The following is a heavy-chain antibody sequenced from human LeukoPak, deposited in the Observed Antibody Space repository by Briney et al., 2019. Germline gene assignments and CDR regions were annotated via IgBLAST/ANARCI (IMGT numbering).Heavy chain of an antibody. D-gene: IGHD6-6*01. J-gene: IGHJ4*02. V-gene: IGHV4-39*01. CDR2: IYYSGST. CDR1: GGSISSSSYY. Sequence: PSETLSLNCTVSGGSISSSSYYWGWIRQPPGKGLEWIGSIYYSGSTYYNPSLKSRVTISVDTSKNQFSLKLSSVTAADTAVYYCAIGGDSSSSSIDYWGQGTLVTVSS. CDR3: AIGGDSSSSSIDY.